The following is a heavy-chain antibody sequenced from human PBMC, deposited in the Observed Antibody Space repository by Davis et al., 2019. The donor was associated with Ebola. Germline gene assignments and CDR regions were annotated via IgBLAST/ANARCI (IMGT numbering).Heavy chain of an antibody. CDR2: ISSSSSYI. Sequence: GESLKISCAASGFTFSSYSMNWVRQAPGKGLEWVSSISSSSSYIYYADSVKGRFTISRDNAKNSLYLQMNSLRAEDTAVYYCARHSAPMDWSVPAAILGVSDWFDPWGQGTLVTVSS. V-gene: IGHV3-21*01. CDR1: GFTFSSYS. D-gene: IGHD2-2*02. CDR3: ARHSAPMDWSVPAAILGVSDWFDP. J-gene: IGHJ5*02.